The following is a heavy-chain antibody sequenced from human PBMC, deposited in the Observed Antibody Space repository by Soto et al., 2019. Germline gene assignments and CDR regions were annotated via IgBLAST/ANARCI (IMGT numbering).Heavy chain of an antibody. D-gene: IGHD2-8*02. Sequence: HEHLVQSGAEVKRPGASLKVSCKASGYSFTGYYIHWVRQAPGQGLEWMGWITPDSGATNYAQNFQGRVTLTSHTSISTASMDLTSLTSDDTAVYYCARGDYGTGGYPFPYFDYWGQGTLVIVSS. J-gene: IGHJ4*02. CDR2: ITPDSGAT. CDR3: ARGDYGTGGYPFPYFDY. V-gene: IGHV1-2*02. CDR1: GYSFTGYY.